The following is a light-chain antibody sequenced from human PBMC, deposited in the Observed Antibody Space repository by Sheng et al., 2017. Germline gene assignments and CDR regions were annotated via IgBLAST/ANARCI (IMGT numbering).Light chain of an antibody. CDR3: QAWDDNNAEV. V-gene: IGLV3-1*01. CDR2: QDD. J-gene: IGLJ1*01. CDR1: NLGDVH. Sequence: SYGLSQPPSVSVSPGQTATITCSGENLGDVHSSWYQQKSGQSPVLVIYQDDKRPSGIPERFSGSKSANTATLTITETQPTDEADYYCQAWDDNNAEVFGAGTLLSVL.